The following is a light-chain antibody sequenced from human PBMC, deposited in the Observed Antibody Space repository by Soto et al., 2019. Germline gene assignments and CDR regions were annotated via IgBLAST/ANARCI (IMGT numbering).Light chain of an antibody. CDR1: QSAYSSY. V-gene: IGKV3-20*01. J-gene: IGKJ4*01. CDR3: QQYGTSPFT. Sequence: PGDRATLSCGSSQSAYSSYLSWYQQKPGQAPRLLIYGASNRATGIPDRFSGSGSGTDFTLTISGLEPEDFAVYYCQQYGTSPFTFGGGTRVEIK. CDR2: GAS.